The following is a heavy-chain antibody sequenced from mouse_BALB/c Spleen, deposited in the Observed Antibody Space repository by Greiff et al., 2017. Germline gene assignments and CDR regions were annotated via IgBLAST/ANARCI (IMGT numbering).Heavy chain of an antibody. D-gene: IGHD2-10*01. CDR2: IDPANGNT. J-gene: IGHJ4*01. CDR1: GFNIKDTY. Sequence: EVMLVESGAELVKPGASVKLSCTASGFNIKDTYMHWVKQRPEQGLEWIGRIDPANGNTKYDPKFQGKATITADTSSNTAYLQLSSLTSEDTAVYYCATYYGAMDYWGQGTSVTVSS. V-gene: IGHV14-3*02. CDR3: ATYYGAMDY.